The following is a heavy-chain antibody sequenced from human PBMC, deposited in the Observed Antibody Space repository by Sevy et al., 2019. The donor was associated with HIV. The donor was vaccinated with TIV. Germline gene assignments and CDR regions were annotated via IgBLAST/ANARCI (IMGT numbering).Heavy chain of an antibody. V-gene: IGHV1-18*04. Sequence: ASVKVSYEASGYTFTSYGFNWVRQAPGQGLEWMGWISAYNGNTYYAQKVQGRVTMTTDTSTNTAYMELRSLRSDDTAVYYCARGAAAGQDAFDIWGQGTVVTVSS. CDR2: ISAYNGNT. CDR3: ARGAAAGQDAFDI. CDR1: GYTFTSYG. J-gene: IGHJ3*02. D-gene: IGHD6-13*01.